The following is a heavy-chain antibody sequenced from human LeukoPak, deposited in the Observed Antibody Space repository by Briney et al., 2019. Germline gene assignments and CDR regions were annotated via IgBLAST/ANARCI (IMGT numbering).Heavy chain of an antibody. CDR3: ARDRRYYYDSSGYPDY. Sequence: ASVKVSCKASGYTFTSYAMNWVRQAPAQGLEWMGWINTNTGNPTYAQGFTGRFVFSLDTSVSTAYLQISSLKAEDTAVYYCARDRRYYYDSSGYPDYWGQGTLVTVSS. CDR1: GYTFTSYA. D-gene: IGHD3-22*01. CDR2: INTNTGNP. J-gene: IGHJ4*02. V-gene: IGHV7-4-1*02.